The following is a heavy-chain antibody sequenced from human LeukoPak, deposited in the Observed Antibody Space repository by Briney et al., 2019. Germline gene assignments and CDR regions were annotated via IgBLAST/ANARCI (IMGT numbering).Heavy chain of an antibody. D-gene: IGHD1-26*01. Sequence: VGSLRLSCTASGFSFSDYTMNWVRQAPGKGLEWLSSISSGSAYIHYADSVKGRFTISRDNAKNSLYLQMNSLRAEDTAVYYCARRYSGSYGAFDIWGQGTMVTVSS. CDR3: ARRYSGSYGAFDI. J-gene: IGHJ3*02. V-gene: IGHV3-21*01. CDR2: ISSGSAYI. CDR1: GFSFSDYT.